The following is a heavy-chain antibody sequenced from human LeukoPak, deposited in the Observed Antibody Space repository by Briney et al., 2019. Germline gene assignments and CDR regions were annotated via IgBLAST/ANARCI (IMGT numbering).Heavy chain of an antibody. J-gene: IGHJ3*02. CDR2: IKQDGSNK. Sequence: GGSLRLSCAASGFTFSSYWMTWVRQASGKGPEWVANIKQDGSNKYYADSVKGRFTISRDNSKNTLYLQMNSLRAEDTAVYYCAKTWGYDSSGYWLNAFDIWGQGTMVTVSS. CDR3: AKTWGYDSSGYWLNAFDI. V-gene: IGHV3-7*01. D-gene: IGHD3-22*01. CDR1: GFTFSSYW.